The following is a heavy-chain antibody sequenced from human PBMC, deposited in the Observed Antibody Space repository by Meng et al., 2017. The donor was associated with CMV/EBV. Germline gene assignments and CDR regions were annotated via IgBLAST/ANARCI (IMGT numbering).Heavy chain of an antibody. D-gene: IGHD3-3*01. V-gene: IGHV1-18*04. CDR3: ARVAYYDFWSGYLPLYYYYYGMDV. CDR1: GYTFTGYY. CDR2: ISAYNGNT. Sequence: ASVKVSCKASGYTFTGYYMHWVRQAPGQGLEWMGWISAYNGNTNYAQKLQGRVTMTTDTSTSTAYMELRSLRSDDTAVYYCARVAYYDFWSGYLPLYYYYYGMDVWGQGTTVTVSS. J-gene: IGHJ6*02.